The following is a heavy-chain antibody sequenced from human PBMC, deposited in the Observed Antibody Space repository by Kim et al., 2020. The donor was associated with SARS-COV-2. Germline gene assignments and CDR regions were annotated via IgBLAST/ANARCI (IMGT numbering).Heavy chain of an antibody. CDR1: GGSFSGYY. V-gene: IGHV4-34*01. Sequence: SETLSLTCAVYGGSFSGYYWSWIRQPPGKGLEWIGEINHSGSTNYNPSLKSRVTISVDTSKNQFSLKLSSVTAADTAVYYCARASHCGSRVDYWGQGTLVTVSS. J-gene: IGHJ4*02. D-gene: IGHD3-10*01. CDR2: INHSGST. CDR3: ARASHCGSRVDY.